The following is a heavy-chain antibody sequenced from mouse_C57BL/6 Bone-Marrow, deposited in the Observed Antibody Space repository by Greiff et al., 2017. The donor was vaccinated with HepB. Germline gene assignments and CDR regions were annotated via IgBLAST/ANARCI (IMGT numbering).Heavy chain of an antibody. CDR3: ASGVDGDSFDN. Sequence: VQLQQSGPELVKPGASVKISCKASGYTFTDYYMNWVKQSHGKSLEWIGDINPNNGGTSYNQKFKGKATLTVDKSSSTAYMELRSLTSEDSAVYYCASGVDGDSFDNWGQDATLTVSS. D-gene: IGHD2-3*01. V-gene: IGHV1-26*01. J-gene: IGHJ2*01. CDR2: INPNNGGT. CDR1: GYTFTDYY.